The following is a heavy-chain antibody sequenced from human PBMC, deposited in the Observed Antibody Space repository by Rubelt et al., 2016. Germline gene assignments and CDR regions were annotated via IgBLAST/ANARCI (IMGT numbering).Heavy chain of an antibody. Sequence: QVQLVESGGGVVQPGGSLRLSCAASGFTFSSYGMHWVRQAPGKGLEWVAFIRYDGSNKYYADSVKGRFTISRDNSKNTLYLQMNSLRAEDTAVYYCARDYGSGWHDAFDIWGQGTMVTVSS. J-gene: IGHJ3*02. CDR3: ARDYGSGWHDAFDI. CDR1: GFTFSSYG. D-gene: IGHD6-19*01. CDR2: IRYDGSNK. V-gene: IGHV3-30*02.